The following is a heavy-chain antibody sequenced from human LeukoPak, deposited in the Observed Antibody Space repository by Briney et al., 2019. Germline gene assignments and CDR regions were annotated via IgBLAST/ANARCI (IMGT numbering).Heavy chain of an antibody. CDR3: AKPGDDYVWGSYRPYYFDY. CDR2: ISGSGGST. CDR1: GFTFSSYA. D-gene: IGHD3-16*02. J-gene: IGHJ4*02. Sequence: GGSLRLSCAASGFTFSSYAMSWVRQAPGKGLEWVSAISGSGGSTYYADSVKGRFTISRDNSKNTLYLQMNSLRAEDTAVYYCAKPGDDYVWGSYRPYYFDYWGQGTLVTVSS. V-gene: IGHV3-23*01.